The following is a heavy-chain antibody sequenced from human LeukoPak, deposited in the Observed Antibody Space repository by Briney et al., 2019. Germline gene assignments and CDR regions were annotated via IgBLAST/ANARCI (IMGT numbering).Heavy chain of an antibody. CDR3: ARDRGWLQYVSGFFDY. Sequence: SETLSLTCAVSGFSITSGYHWGWIRQPPGKGLEWIASIFRNGSTYHNPSVKSRVTISADTSKNQFSLRLDSVTAADTAVYYCARDRGWLQYVSGFFDYRGKGSPVTVSS. J-gene: IGHJ4*02. V-gene: IGHV4-38-2*02. D-gene: IGHD5-24*01. CDR1: GFSITSGYH. CDR2: IFRNGST.